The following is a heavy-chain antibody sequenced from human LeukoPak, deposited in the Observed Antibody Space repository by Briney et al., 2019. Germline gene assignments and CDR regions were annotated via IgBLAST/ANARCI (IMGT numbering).Heavy chain of an antibody. D-gene: IGHD1-7*01. J-gene: IGHJ4*02. V-gene: IGHV4-39*07. CDR3: ARGTWNSLGY. Sequence: SETLSLTCTVSGGSISSTTYYWAWIRQPPGKGLEWIGNIYYSGSTYYNPSLKSRVTISVDTSKNQFSLKLSSVTAADTAVYYCARGTWNSLGYWGQGTLVTVSS. CDR2: IYYSGST. CDR1: GGSISSTTYY.